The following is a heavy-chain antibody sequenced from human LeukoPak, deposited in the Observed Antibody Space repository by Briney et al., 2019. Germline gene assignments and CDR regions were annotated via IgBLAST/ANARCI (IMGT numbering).Heavy chain of an antibody. D-gene: IGHD3-10*01. CDR1: GFTFTNYW. Sequence: GGSLRLSCEVSGFTFTNYWMRWVRQAPGKGLEWVAYINQDGSEKNYVDSVEGRFAISRDNAKNSLYLQMNSLRAEGTAVYYCVHGSYIFWGQGTLVTVSS. CDR2: INQDGSEK. V-gene: IGHV3-7*02. CDR3: VHGSYIF. J-gene: IGHJ4*02.